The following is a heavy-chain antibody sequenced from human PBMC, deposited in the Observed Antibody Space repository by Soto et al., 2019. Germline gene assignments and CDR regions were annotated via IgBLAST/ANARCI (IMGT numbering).Heavy chain of an antibody. CDR1: GFPFWLYG. CDR3: ARDRNGGWFHMDV. V-gene: IGHV3-33*01. CDR2: IWSDGNKE. D-gene: IGHD6-19*01. Sequence: QVQLVESGGGVVQPGRSLRLSCVGSGFPFWLYGMHWVRQAPGKGLEWVAVIWSDGNKESYADSVKGRFAISRDNAKDTLYLEMNSLRVEDSAVYFCARDRNGGWFHMDVWGQGTTVSVSS. J-gene: IGHJ6*02.